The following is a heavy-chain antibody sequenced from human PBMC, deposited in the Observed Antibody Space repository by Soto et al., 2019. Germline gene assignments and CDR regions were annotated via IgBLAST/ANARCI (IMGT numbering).Heavy chain of an antibody. Sequence: SETLSLTCTVSGGSMRNYFWTWIRQPPGKGLEWIGYIHYSGTTSFFPSYNPSLRSRVTISEDTSKNQFSLKLLSVTTADTAVYFCAAGEASSRNLAPYYLGFWGQGTLVTVSS. CDR1: GGSMRNYF. D-gene: IGHD6-13*01. V-gene: IGHV4-59*01. CDR3: AAGEASSRNLAPYYLGF. J-gene: IGHJ4*02. CDR2: IHYSGTT.